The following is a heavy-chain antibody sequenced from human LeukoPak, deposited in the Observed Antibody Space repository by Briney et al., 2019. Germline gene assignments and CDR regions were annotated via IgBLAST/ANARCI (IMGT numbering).Heavy chain of an antibody. Sequence: SVKVSCKASGGTFSSYAISWVRQAPGQGLEWMGRIIPILGIANYAQKFQGRVTITADKSTSTAYMELSSLRSEDTAVYYCAREEEGATTFPYYYYGMDVWGQGTTVTVSS. CDR1: GGTFSSYA. J-gene: IGHJ6*02. D-gene: IGHD1-26*01. CDR3: AREEEGATTFPYYYYGMDV. V-gene: IGHV1-69*04. CDR2: IIPILGIA.